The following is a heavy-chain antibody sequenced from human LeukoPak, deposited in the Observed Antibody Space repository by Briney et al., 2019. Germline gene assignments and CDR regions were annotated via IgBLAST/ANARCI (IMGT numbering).Heavy chain of an antibody. Sequence: GGSLRLSCAASGFSFSSYWMHWVRQVPGKGLVWVSCINSDGTITHHADSVKGRFTISRDNVNNTLFLQMHSLRAEDTAVYYCIRDGLPWFGGATWGQGTMVTVSS. CDR2: INSDGTIT. V-gene: IGHV3-74*01. J-gene: IGHJ3*01. D-gene: IGHD3-10*01. CDR1: GFSFSSYW. CDR3: IRDGLPWFGGAT.